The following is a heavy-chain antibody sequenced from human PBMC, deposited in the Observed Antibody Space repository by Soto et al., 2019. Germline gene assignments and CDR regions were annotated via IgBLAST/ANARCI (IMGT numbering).Heavy chain of an antibody. D-gene: IGHD6-13*01. CDR2: ISLDGDNE. J-gene: IGHJ4*02. Sequence: GGSLRLSCAASGFTFSSYAIHWVRQAPGKGLEWVTLISLDGDNEYYADSVKGRFTISRDNSKNTVYLQMNSLGAEDTALYYCARDLFGAAAGPFDYWGQGTLVTVPQ. V-gene: IGHV3-30-3*01. CDR3: ARDLFGAAAGPFDY. CDR1: GFTFSSYA.